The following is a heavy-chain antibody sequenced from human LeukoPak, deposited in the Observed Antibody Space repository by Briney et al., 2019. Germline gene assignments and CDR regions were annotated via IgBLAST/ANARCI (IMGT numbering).Heavy chain of an antibody. Sequence: SETLSLTCAVYGGSFSGYYWSWIRQPPGKGLEWIGNIYHSGSTYYNPSLKSRVTISVDTSKNQFSLKLSSVTAADTAVYYCARVGAVHYGSGSYALMDVWGKGTTVTVSS. CDR2: IYHSGST. CDR1: GGSFSGYY. V-gene: IGHV4-34*01. J-gene: IGHJ6*04. D-gene: IGHD3-10*01. CDR3: ARVGAVHYGSGSYALMDV.